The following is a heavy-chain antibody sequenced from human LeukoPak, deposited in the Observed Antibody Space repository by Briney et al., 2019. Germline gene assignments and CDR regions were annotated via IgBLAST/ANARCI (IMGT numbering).Heavy chain of an antibody. J-gene: IGHJ4*02. CDR2: INPNSGDT. CDR3: AGEYCSGGSCRQGFDY. Sequence: ASVKVSCKASGYTFTSYYMHWVRQAPGQGLEWMGWINPNSGDTNQAQNFQGRVTLTRDTSISTAYMELSGLRSDDSAIYYCAGEYCSGGSCRQGFDYWGQGTLVTVSS. V-gene: IGHV1-2*02. CDR1: GYTFTSYY. D-gene: IGHD2-15*01.